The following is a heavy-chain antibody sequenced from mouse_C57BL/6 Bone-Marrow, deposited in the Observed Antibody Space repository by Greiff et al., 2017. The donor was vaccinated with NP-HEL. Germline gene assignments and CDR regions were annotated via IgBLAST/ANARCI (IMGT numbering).Heavy chain of an antibody. V-gene: IGHV6-3*01. CDR2: IRLKSDNYAT. CDR3: TGGDGLMDY. Sequence: EVKLMESGGGLVQPGGSMKLSCVASGFTFSNYWMNWVRQSPEKGLEWVAQIRLKSDNYATHYAESVKGRFTISRDDSKSSVYLQMNNLRAEDTGIYYCTGGDGLMDYWGQGTSVTVSS. D-gene: IGHD3-1*01. CDR1: GFTFSNYW. J-gene: IGHJ4*01.